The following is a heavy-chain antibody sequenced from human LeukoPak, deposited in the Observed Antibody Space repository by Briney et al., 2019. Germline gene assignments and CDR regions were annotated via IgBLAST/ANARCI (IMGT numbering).Heavy chain of an antibody. CDR1: GFTFSSYA. CDR3: ARAQRGYSSSWYYYYYMDV. CDR2: IGGSGGST. V-gene: IGHV3-23*01. Sequence: GGSLRLSCAASGFTFSSYAMSWVRQAPGKGLEWVSAIGGSGGSTYYADSVKGRFTISRDNAKNSLYLQMNSLRAEDTALYYCARAQRGYSSSWYYYYYMDVWGKGTTVTVSS. D-gene: IGHD6-13*01. J-gene: IGHJ6*03.